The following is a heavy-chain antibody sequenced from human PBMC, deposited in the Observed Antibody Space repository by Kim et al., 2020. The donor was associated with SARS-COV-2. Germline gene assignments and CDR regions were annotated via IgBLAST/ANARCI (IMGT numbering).Heavy chain of an antibody. V-gene: IGHV1-69*13. CDR2: IIPIFGTA. CDR1: GGTFSSYA. J-gene: IGHJ6*02. CDR3: ARDTITMVRGVIIPSYYGMDV. D-gene: IGHD3-10*01. Sequence: SVKVSCKASGGTFSSYASSWVRQAPGQGLEWMGGIIPIFGTANYARKFQGRVPITADESTSTAYMELRSLRSEDTAVYYCARDTITMVRGVIIPSYYGMDVWGRGTTVTVSS.